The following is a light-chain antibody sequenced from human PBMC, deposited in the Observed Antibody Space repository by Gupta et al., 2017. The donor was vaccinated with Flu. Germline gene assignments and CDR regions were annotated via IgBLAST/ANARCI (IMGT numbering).Light chain of an antibody. Sequence: QSVLTQPPSASGTPGQRVTIPCSGSSSNIGSNYVYWYQQLPGTAPKHLIYRNNQRPSGVPDRFSGTKSGTSASLAISGLRSEDEADYYCAAWDDSLSGQVFGGGTKLTVL. CDR1: SSNIGSNY. J-gene: IGLJ3*02. CDR3: AAWDDSLSGQV. CDR2: RNN. V-gene: IGLV1-47*01.